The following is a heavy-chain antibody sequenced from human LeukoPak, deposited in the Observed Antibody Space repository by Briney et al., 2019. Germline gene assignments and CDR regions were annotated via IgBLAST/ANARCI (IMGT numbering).Heavy chain of an antibody. CDR1: TDSFSSHY. J-gene: IGHJ3*02. CDR2: ISYIGST. CDR3: ARDVVTVTKGFDI. Sequence: PSETLSLTCAVSTDSFSSHYWTWIRQPPGEGLEWIGYISYIGSTNYNPSLKSRVTISIDTSKNQFSLRLSSVTAADTAVYYCARDVVTVTKGFDIWGQGTMVSVSS. D-gene: IGHD4-17*01. V-gene: IGHV4-59*11.